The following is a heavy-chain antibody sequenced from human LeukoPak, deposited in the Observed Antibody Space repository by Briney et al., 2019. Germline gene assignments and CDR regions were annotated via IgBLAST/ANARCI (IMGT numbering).Heavy chain of an antibody. Sequence: ASVKVSCKASGYTFTGYYMHWVRQAPGQGLEWMGWINPNSGGTNYAQKFQGRVTMTRDTSISTAYMELSRLRSDDTAVYYCARDHCSGGSCLLQDYWGQGTLVTVSS. J-gene: IGHJ4*02. CDR2: INPNSGGT. CDR1: GYTFTGYY. D-gene: IGHD2-15*01. V-gene: IGHV1-2*02. CDR3: ARDHCSGGSCLLQDY.